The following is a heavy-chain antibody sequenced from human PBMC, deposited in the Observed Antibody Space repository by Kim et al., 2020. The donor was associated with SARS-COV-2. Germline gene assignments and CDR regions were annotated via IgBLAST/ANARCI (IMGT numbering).Heavy chain of an antibody. V-gene: IGHV4-39*01. Sequence: KSRVTISVDTAKNQFYLKLSSVTAADTAVYYCARHSEITIFGMGYYGMDVWGQGTTVTVSS. CDR3: ARHSEITIFGMGYYGMDV. D-gene: IGHD3-3*01. J-gene: IGHJ6*01.